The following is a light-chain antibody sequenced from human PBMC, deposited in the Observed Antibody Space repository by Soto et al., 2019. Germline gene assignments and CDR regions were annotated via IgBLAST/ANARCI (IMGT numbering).Light chain of an antibody. J-gene: IGLJ2*01. CDR2: DNN. Sequence: QSVLTQPPSVSAAPGQTVTISCSGSSSNIGNNYVFWYQQLPGTAPKLLIYDNNKRPSGIPDRFSGSKSGTSATLGITGLQTGDEADYYCGAWAGSLGAVVFGGGTKLTVL. CDR1: SSNIGNNY. CDR3: GAWAGSLGAVV. V-gene: IGLV1-51*01.